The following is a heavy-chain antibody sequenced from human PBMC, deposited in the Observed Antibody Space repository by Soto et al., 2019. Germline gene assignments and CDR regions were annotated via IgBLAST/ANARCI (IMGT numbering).Heavy chain of an antibody. Sequence: EVQLLESGVVLVQPGGSLRLYCAASGFTFSHYAMKWVRQAPGKGLEWVSVIGSGGDGIHYADSVEGRFTISRDNSKNTVNLEMNSLRAEDTSVYYCATYGQPLMDYWGLGTLVTVSS. CDR3: ATYGQPLMDY. CDR1: GFTFSHYA. J-gene: IGHJ4*02. D-gene: IGHD4-17*01. CDR2: IGSGGDGI. V-gene: IGHV3-23*01.